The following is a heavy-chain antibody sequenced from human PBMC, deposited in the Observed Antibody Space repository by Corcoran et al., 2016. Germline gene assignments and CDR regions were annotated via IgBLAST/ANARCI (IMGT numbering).Heavy chain of an antibody. D-gene: IGHD2-2*02. CDR1: GYTFTNYG. Sequence: QVHLVKSGAEVKKRGASVKVSCKAAGYTFTNYGIRWLRQAPGQELEWMGWISAYNGNTNYAQKLQGRGTMTPDTTTSKADMELRSRRSDVTDVYYGARDLGLGYCSSASCYTCIYWGQGTLVTVSS. CDR2: ISAYNGNT. V-gene: IGHV1-18*01. CDR3: ARDLGLGYCSSASCYTCIY. J-gene: IGHJ4*02.